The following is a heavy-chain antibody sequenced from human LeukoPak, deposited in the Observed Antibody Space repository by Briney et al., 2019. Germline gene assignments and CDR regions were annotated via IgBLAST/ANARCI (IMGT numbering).Heavy chain of an antibody. Sequence: GGSLRLSCAASGFTFNSYGMTWVRQAPGKGLEWVSAISGSGGSTYYADSVKGRFTISRDNSKNTLYLQMNSLRAEDTAVYYCAKEDCSGGSCYYDQDAFDIWGQGTMVTVSS. V-gene: IGHV3-23*01. CDR2: ISGSGGST. D-gene: IGHD2-15*01. J-gene: IGHJ3*02. CDR3: AKEDCSGGSCYYDQDAFDI. CDR1: GFTFNSYG.